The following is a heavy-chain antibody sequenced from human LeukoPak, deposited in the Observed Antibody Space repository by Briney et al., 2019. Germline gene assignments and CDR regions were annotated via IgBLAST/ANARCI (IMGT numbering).Heavy chain of an antibody. CDR3: AKTRGNWNYFDY. D-gene: IGHD1-20*01. CDR1: GFTVSSYA. Sequence: GGSLRLSCAASGFTVSSYAMSWVRQAPGKGPEWVSAISGSGGSTYYADSVKGRFTISRDNSKNTLYLQMNSLRAEDTAVYYCAKTRGNWNYFDYWGQGTLVTVSS. CDR2: ISGSGGST. J-gene: IGHJ4*02. V-gene: IGHV3-23*01.